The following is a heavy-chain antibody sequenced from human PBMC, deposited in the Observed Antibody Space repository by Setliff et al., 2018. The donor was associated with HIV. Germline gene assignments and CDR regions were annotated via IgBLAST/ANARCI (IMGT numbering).Heavy chain of an antibody. V-gene: IGHV1-69*10. J-gene: IGHJ6*03. CDR3: ARGLARVDYLDV. CDR1: GTNLDSFV. Sequence: GASVKVSCKASGTNLDSFVISWVRQASGQGLEWMGGITPVIGRPNYAQRFHDRVTITAEKSTNTAYMELTSLTSDDTAVYYCARGLARVDYLDVWGKGTTVTVSS. CDR2: ITPVIGRP. D-gene: IGHD2-15*01.